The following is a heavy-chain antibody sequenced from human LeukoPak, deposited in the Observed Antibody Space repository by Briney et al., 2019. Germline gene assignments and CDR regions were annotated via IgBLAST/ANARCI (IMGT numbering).Heavy chain of an antibody. V-gene: IGHV4-59*08. CDR2: IYYSGST. D-gene: IGHD6-6*01. CDR1: GGSISSYY. Sequence: SETLSLTCTVSGGSISSYYWSWIRQPPGKGLEWIGYIYYSGSTNYNPSLKSRVTISVDTSKNQFSLKLSSVTAADTAVYYCARHSGSSWDYYYGMDVWGQGTTVTASS. CDR3: ARHSGSSWDYYYGMDV. J-gene: IGHJ6*02.